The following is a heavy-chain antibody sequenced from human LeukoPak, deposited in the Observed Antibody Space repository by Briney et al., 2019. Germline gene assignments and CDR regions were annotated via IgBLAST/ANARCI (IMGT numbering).Heavy chain of an antibody. CDR2: ISSSGSTI. D-gene: IGHD1-1*01. Sequence: GGSLRLSCAASGFTFSSYEMNWVRQAPGKGLEWVSYISSSGSTIYYADSVKGRFTISRDNAKNSLYLQMNSLRGEDTAVYYCAKDPTGGSRHTAGYFYYYMDVWGKGTTVTISS. V-gene: IGHV3-48*03. CDR3: AKDPTGGSRHTAGYFYYYMDV. CDR1: GFTFSSYE. J-gene: IGHJ6*03.